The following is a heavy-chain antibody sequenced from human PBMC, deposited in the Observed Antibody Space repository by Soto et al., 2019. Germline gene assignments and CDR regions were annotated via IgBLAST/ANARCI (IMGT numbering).Heavy chain of an antibody. D-gene: IGHD2-2*01. Sequence: EVHVVESGGGVVQPVGSLRLSCAATGGTFSSYWRHWVRQVTGEGLVWVSRGNSDGSRTSYADSVKGRFTISRDNAKITLHLQMNSLRAEDTAVYYCARGDESTYYYDYMDVWGKGTTVTVSS. CDR1: GGTFSSYW. V-gene: IGHV3-74*01. J-gene: IGHJ6*03. CDR2: GNSDGSRT. CDR3: ARGDESTYYYDYMDV.